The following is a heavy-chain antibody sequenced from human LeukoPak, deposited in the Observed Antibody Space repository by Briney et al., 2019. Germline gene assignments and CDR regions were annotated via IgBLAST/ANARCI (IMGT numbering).Heavy chain of an antibody. CDR3: ARGGIGSFDL. J-gene: IGHJ1*01. CDR2: VHSDGSAT. Sequence: GGSRRLSCAASGFTFSGFWMHWVRRAPGKGLVWVSRVHSDGSATTYADSVKGRFTISRDNARNMVYLQMNSLRVDDTAVYYCARGGIGSFDLWGQGTLVTVSS. V-gene: IGHV3-74*01. D-gene: IGHD3-10*01. CDR1: GFTFSGFW.